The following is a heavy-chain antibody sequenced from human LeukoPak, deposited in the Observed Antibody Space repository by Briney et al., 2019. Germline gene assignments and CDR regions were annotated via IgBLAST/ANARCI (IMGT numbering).Heavy chain of an antibody. CDR1: GFTFSSYG. CDR3: AKDFVVVPGNVNYFDY. V-gene: IGHV3-23*01. J-gene: IGHJ4*02. Sequence: GGSLRLSCAASGFTFSSYGLSWVRQAPGKGLEWVSGITGSGGSTYYADSVKGRFTVSRDNSKNTLYVQMKSLRAEDTAVYYCAKDFVVVPGNVNYFDYWGQGTLVTVSS. CDR2: ITGSGGST. D-gene: IGHD2-21*02.